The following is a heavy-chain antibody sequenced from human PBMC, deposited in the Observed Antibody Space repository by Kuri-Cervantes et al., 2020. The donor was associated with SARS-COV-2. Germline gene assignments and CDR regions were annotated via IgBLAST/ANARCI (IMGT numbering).Heavy chain of an antibody. CDR2: INNDGSST. CDR3: VRDGDHWNFDY. Sequence: GESLKISCAASGFPFRGYWMHWVRQAPGKGLVWVSHINNDGSSTNYADSVKGRFTISRDNAKNMLFLQMNSLRAEDTAVYYCVRDGDHWNFDYWGQGTLVTVSS. V-gene: IGHV3-74*01. CDR1: GFPFRGYW. J-gene: IGHJ4*02. D-gene: IGHD1-1*01.